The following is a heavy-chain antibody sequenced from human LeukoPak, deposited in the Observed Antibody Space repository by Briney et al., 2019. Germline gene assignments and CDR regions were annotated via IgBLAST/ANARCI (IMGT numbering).Heavy chain of an antibody. J-gene: IGHJ4*02. CDR2: ISGSGGST. V-gene: IGHV3-23*01. CDR3: AKEGDIVVVPAAMQSDY. D-gene: IGHD2-2*01. CDR1: GFTFSSYA. Sequence: PGGSLRLSCAASGFTFSSYAMSWVRQAPGKGLEWVSAISGSGGSTYYADSVKGRFTISRDNSQNTLYLQMNSLRAEDTAVYYCAKEGDIVVVPAAMQSDYWGQGTLVTVSS.